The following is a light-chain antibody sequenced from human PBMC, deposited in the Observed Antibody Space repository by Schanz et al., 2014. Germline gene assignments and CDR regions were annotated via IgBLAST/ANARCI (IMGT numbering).Light chain of an antibody. Sequence: EIVMTQSPATLSVSPGERVTLSCRASQSVSGNLAWFQQKPGQAPRLLIYDASNRATGIPARFSGSGSGTDFTLTISSLEPEDFAIYYCQQHANWLTFGGGTKVEIK. J-gene: IGKJ4*01. CDR3: QQHANWLT. CDR1: QSVSGN. CDR2: DAS. V-gene: IGKV3-11*01.